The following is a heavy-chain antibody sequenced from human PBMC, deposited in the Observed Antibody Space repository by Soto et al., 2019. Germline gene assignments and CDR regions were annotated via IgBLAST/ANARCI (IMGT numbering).Heavy chain of an antibody. Sequence: AAVKVSSKARGYTVTSTGISWVRPAPGQGLEWMGWISAYNGNTNYAQKLQGRVTMTTDTSTSTAYMELRSLRSDDTAVYYCATDRPYSNGSGSFFYWG. CDR3: ATDRPYSNGSGSFFY. CDR2: ISAYNGNT. CDR1: GYTVTSTG. J-gene: IGHJ4*01. V-gene: IGHV1-18*01. D-gene: IGHD3-10*01.